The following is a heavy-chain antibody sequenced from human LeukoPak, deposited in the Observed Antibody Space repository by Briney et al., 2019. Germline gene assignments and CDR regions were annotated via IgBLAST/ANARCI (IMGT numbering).Heavy chain of an antibody. D-gene: IGHD3-3*01. J-gene: IGHJ4*02. CDR2: IYPGDSDT. V-gene: IGHV5-51*01. CDR3: ARQTYDSEDYFDY. CDR1: GYSLSTYW. Sequence: GESLKISCKGSGYSLSTYWIGWVRQLPGKGLEWMGIIYPGDSDTRYSPSFQGQVTISADKCISTAYLQWSSLKASDTAVYYCARQTYDSEDYFDYWGQGTLVTVSS.